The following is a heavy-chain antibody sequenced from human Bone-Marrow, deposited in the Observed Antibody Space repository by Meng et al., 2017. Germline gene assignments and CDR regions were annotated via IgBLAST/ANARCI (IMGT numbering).Heavy chain of an antibody. CDR2: ISYDGSNK. Sequence: GESLKISCAASGFTFSSYAMHWVRQAPGKGLEWVAVISYDGSNKYYADSVKGRFTISRGNSKNTLYLQMNSLRAEDTAVYYCARASPVTMVRGVIFPHYYYYGMDVWGQGTTVTVSS. V-gene: IGHV3-30*04. CDR1: GFTFSSYA. D-gene: IGHD3-10*01. J-gene: IGHJ6*02. CDR3: ARASPVTMVRGVIFPHYYYYGMDV.